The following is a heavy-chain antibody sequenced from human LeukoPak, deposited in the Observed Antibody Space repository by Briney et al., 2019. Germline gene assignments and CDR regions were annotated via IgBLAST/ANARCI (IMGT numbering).Heavy chain of an antibody. Sequence: SETLSLTCTVSGGSTSGYYWSWIRQPAGKELEWIGRIFTSGSTNYNPSLKSRVTMSIDTSKNQISLKMNSVTGADTAVYYCARSNIAVLPALTFDYWGQGTLVTVSS. J-gene: IGHJ4*02. CDR2: IFTSGST. CDR1: GGSTSGYY. CDR3: ARSNIAVLPALTFDY. D-gene: IGHD2-2*01. V-gene: IGHV4-4*07.